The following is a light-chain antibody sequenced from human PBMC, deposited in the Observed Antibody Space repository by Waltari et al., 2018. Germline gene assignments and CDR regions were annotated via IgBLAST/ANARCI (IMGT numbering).Light chain of an antibody. CDR2: DDS. J-gene: IGKJ3*01. CDR3: QQRRTWPPGLS. CDR1: RSVSGY. Sequence: VVLTQSPATLSLSPGERATLSRRASRSVSGYLTWYQQKHGQAPRPLIYDDSKRATGIPARFTASGSGTDFTLSISSLEAEDFAIYYCQQRRTWPPGLSFGPGTKVEMK. V-gene: IGKV3-11*01.